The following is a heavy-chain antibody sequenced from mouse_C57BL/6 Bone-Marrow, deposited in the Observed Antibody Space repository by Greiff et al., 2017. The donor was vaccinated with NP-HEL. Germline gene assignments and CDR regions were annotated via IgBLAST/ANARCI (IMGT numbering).Heavy chain of an antibody. V-gene: IGHV1-61*01. CDR2: IYPSDSET. CDR3: ARIMIYDGYYEDAMDY. CDR1: GYTFTSYW. J-gene: IGHJ4*01. D-gene: IGHD2-3*01. Sequence: QVQLQQPGAELVRPGSSVKLSCKASGYTFTSYWMDWVKQRPGQGLEWIGNIYPSDSETHYNQKFKDKATLTVDKSSSTAYMQLSSLTSEDSAVYYCARIMIYDGYYEDAMDYWGQGTSVTVSS.